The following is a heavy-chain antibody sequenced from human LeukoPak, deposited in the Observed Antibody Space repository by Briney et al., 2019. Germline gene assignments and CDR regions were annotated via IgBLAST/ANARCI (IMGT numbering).Heavy chain of an antibody. J-gene: IGHJ4*02. CDR1: GFSFSAYI. D-gene: IGHD6-19*01. Sequence: GGSLRLSCVASGFSFSAYIMHWARQAPGKGLEYVSAIRSDGSSTFYPNSVKGRFTISRDNSKSTLYLQMGSLRAEDTAVYYCTRRYGGHSGWAGYHDSWGQGTLVTVSS. V-gene: IGHV3-64*01. CDR2: IRSDGSST. CDR3: TRRYGGHSGWAGYHDS.